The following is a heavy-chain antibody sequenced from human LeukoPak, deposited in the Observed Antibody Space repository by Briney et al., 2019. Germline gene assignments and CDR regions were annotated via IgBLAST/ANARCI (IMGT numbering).Heavy chain of an antibody. J-gene: IGHJ4*02. CDR3: AKDQGYYASGSYFDQ. CDR2: ISGGAGST. Sequence: GGSLRLSCAASRFTFSNYAMAWVRQAPGKGLEWVSAISGGAGSTYYADSVKGRFTISRDNSKNTVHLQMNSLRAEDTAVYYCAKDQGYYASGSYFDQWGQGTLVAVSS. V-gene: IGHV3-23*01. D-gene: IGHD3-10*01. CDR1: RFTFSNYA.